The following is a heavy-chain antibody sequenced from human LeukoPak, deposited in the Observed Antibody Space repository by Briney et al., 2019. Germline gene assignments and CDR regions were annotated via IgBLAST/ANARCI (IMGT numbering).Heavy chain of an antibody. Sequence: SETLSLTCTVSGGSISSSSYYWGWIRQPPGKGLESIGIIYYSGTTYYNPSLKSRLTISVDTSNNQFSLKLSSVTAADTAVYYCVTQVRYCSGGTCYRHFDYWGQGTLVTVSS. CDR2: IYYSGTT. CDR3: VTQVRYCSGGTCYRHFDY. CDR1: GGSISSSSYY. D-gene: IGHD2-15*01. J-gene: IGHJ4*02. V-gene: IGHV4-39*01.